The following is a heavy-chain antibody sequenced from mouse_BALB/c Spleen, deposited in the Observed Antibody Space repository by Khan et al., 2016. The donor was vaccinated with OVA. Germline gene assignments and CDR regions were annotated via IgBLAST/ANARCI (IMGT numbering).Heavy chain of an antibody. CDR2: IWSDGST. Sequence: VKLVESGPGLVAPSQSLSITCTISGFSLTNYGVHWVRQPPGKGLEWLVVIWSDGSTTYNSALKSRLTISKDNSKRQVFLKMNSLQTDDTGMYFCARQPYYHYNIMDYWGQGTSVTVSS. CDR3: ARQPYYHYNIMDY. V-gene: IGHV2-6-1*01. CDR1: GFSLTNYG. J-gene: IGHJ4*01. D-gene: IGHD2-10*01.